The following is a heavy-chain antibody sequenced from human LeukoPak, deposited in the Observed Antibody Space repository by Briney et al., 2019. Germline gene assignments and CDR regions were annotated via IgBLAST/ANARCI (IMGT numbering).Heavy chain of an antibody. J-gene: IGHJ5*02. CDR2: INHSGST. CDR1: GGSFSGYY. V-gene: IGHV4-34*01. Sequence: SETLSLTCAVYGGSFSGYYWSWIRQPPGKGLEWTGEINHSGSTNYNPSLKSRVTISVDTSKNQFSLKLSSVTAADTAVYYCARLTPVLRYFDWLAGWFDPWGQGTLVTVSS. CDR3: ARLTPVLRYFDWLAGWFDP. D-gene: IGHD3-9*01.